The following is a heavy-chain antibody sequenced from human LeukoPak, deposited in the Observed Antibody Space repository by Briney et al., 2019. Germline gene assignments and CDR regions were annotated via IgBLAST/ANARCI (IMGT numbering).Heavy chain of an antibody. J-gene: IGHJ4*02. D-gene: IGHD5-24*01. Sequence: GGSLRLSCAASGFTSSSYAMSWVRQAPGKGLEWVSGISPSGDDTNYADSVKGRFTISRDNSKNTLYLQMNSLRAEDTAVYYCAKDQFDGYNAFAYWGQGTLVTVSS. CDR1: GFTSSSYA. CDR3: AKDQFDGYNAFAY. V-gene: IGHV3-23*01. CDR2: ISPSGDDT.